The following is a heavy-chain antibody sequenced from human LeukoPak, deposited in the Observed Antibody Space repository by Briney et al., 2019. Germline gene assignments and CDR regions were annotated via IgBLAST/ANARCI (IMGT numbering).Heavy chain of an antibody. CDR1: GGTFSSYA. CDR2: INPNSGGT. Sequence: ASVKVSCKASGGTFSSYAISWVRQAPGQGLEWMGRINPNSGGTNYAQKFQGRVTMTRDTSISTAYMELSRLRSDDTAVYYCARTVYWGQGTLVTVSS. CDR3: ARTVY. J-gene: IGHJ4*02. D-gene: IGHD4-17*01. V-gene: IGHV1-2*06.